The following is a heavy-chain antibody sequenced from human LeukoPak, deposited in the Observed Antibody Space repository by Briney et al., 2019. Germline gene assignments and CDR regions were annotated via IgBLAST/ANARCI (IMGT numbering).Heavy chain of an antibody. D-gene: IGHD2-15*01. CDR1: GDSSSGFF. J-gene: IGHJ4*02. CDR2: IEHRGSA. Sequence: SETLSLTCAVYGDSSSGFFWSWIRQSPGTGLEWIGEIEHRGSATYNPSLQSPLTLAMAKSQNQFYLSLNSATAAETSFCYCASRSLRSAAALCFDSWGQGTPVTVS. CDR3: ASRSLRSAAALCFDS. V-gene: IGHV4-34*10.